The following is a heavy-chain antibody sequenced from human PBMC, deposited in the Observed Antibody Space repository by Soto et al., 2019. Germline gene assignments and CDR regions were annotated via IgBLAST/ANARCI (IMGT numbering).Heavy chain of an antibody. CDR1: GGTFSSYT. D-gene: IGHD2-2*01. CDR3: ARDPLQSRELAVVVPADEYNY. V-gene: IGHV1-69*08. Sequence: QVQLVQSGAEVKKPGSSVKVSCKASGGTFSSYTISWVRQAPGQGLEWMGRIIPILGIANYAQKFQGRVTITADKSTSTAYMELSSLRSEDTAVYYCARDPLQSRELAVVVPADEYNYWGQGTLVTVSS. CDR2: IIPILGIA. J-gene: IGHJ4*02.